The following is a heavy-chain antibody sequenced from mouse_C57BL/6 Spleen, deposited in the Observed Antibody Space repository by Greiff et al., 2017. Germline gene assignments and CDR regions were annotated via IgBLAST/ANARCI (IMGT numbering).Heavy chain of an antibody. D-gene: IGHD2-1*01. Sequence: VQLQQPGAELVKPGASVKVSCKASGYTFTSYWMHWVKQRPGQGLEWIGRLHPSDSDTNYNQKFKGKATLTVDKSSSTAYMQLRSLTSEDSAVYYCAREGNYAWCAYWGQGTLVTVSA. J-gene: IGHJ3*01. CDR2: LHPSDSDT. V-gene: IGHV1-74*01. CDR1: GYTFTSYW. CDR3: AREGNYAWCAY.